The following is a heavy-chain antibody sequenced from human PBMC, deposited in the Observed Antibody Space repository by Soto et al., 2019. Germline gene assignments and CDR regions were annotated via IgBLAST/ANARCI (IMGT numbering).Heavy chain of an antibody. CDR3: ATGQSTS. Sequence: QVQLQQWGAGLLKPSETLSLTCAVYGGSFSGYYWSWIRQPPGKGLEYIGEINHSGSTNYNPSLKSRVTISVDTSKNQFSLKRSSVTAADTAVYYCATGQSTSWGQGTLVTVSS. J-gene: IGHJ4*02. CDR2: INHSGST. CDR1: GGSFSGYY. V-gene: IGHV4-34*01. D-gene: IGHD1-26*01.